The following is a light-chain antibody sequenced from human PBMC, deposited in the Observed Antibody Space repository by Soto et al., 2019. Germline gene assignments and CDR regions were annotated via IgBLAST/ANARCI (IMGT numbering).Light chain of an antibody. CDR1: SSDVGGYNY. J-gene: IGLJ3*02. CDR3: SAYAGSNNWV. V-gene: IGLV2-8*01. CDR2: EVS. Sequence: QSALTQPPSASGSPGQSVTISCTGTSSDVGGYNYVSWYQQHPGKAPKLMIYEVSKRPSGVPDRFSGSKSGNTASLTVSGRQAEDEAAYYCSAYAGSNNWVFGGGTKLTVL.